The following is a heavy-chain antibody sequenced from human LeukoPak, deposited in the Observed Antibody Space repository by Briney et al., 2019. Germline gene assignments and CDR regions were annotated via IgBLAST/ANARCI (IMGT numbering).Heavy chain of an antibody. Sequence: PGRSLRLSCAASGFTFNNYGMHWVRQAPGKGLEWVAVISYDGSNKYYADSVKGRFTISRDNSKNTLYLQMNSLRAEDTAVYYCAKLISSGEDYWGQGTLVTVSS. V-gene: IGHV3-30*18. J-gene: IGHJ4*02. CDR1: GFTFNNYG. CDR3: AKLISSGEDY. D-gene: IGHD6-19*01. CDR2: ISYDGSNK.